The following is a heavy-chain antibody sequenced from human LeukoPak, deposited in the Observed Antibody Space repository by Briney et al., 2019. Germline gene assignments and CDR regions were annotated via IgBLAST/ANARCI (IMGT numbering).Heavy chain of an antibody. J-gene: IGHJ4*02. CDR1: GGALSSYY. CDR2: IYNSGST. D-gene: IGHD6-13*01. CDR3: AREGGSSWPFDY. Sequence: KPSETLSLTCTVSGGALSSYYWSCIRQPPGKGLEWIGYIYNSGSTNYNPSLKSRVTISVDTSKNQFSLKLSSVTAADTAVYYCAREGGSSWPFDYWGQGTLVTVSS. V-gene: IGHV4-59*01.